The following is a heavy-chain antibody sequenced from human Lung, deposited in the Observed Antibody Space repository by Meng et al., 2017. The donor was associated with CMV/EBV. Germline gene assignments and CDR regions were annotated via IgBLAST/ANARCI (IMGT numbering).Heavy chain of an antibody. CDR3: ARAFYDSIFDGMDV. D-gene: IGHD3-22*01. J-gene: IGHJ6*02. Sequence: LSXAASGFTFSSYAMHWVRQAPGKGLEWVAVISYDGSNKYYADSVKGRFTISRDNSKNTLYLQMNRLRAEDTAVYYCARAFYDSIFDGMDVWGQGTTVTVSS. V-gene: IGHV3-30*04. CDR2: ISYDGSNK. CDR1: GFTFSSYA.